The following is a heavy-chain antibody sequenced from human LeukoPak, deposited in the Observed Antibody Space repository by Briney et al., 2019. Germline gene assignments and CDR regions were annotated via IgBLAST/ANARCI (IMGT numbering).Heavy chain of an antibody. CDR1: GFTFSSYS. V-gene: IGHV3-21*01. Sequence: GGSLRLSCAASGFTFSSYSMNWVRQAPGKGLEWVSSISSSSSYIYYADSVKGRFTIPRDNAKNSLYLQMNSLRAEDTAVYYCARGDSSGYYPPFDYWGQGTLVTVSS. D-gene: IGHD3-22*01. CDR2: ISSSSSYI. CDR3: ARGDSSGYYPPFDY. J-gene: IGHJ4*02.